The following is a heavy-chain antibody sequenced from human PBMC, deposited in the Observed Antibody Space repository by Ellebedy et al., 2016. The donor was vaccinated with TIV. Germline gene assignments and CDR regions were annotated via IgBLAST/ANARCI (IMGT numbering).Heavy chain of an antibody. CDR2: IYSGGIT. CDR1: GASLNSTY. D-gene: IGHD3-16*01. V-gene: IGHV4-59*13. CDR3: ARGSGHTAIHGTDYYHYGLDV. J-gene: IGHJ6*02. Sequence: MPSETLSLTCSVSGASLNSTYWSWVRLPPGKGLEWIGYIYSGGITNYNPAPKSRLSLSADTSKSQISLKLTSVTAADTAIYYCARGSGHTAIHGTDYYHYGLDVWGQGTTVIVS.